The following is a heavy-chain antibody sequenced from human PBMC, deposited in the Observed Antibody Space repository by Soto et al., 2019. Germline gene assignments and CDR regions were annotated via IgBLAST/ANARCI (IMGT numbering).Heavy chain of an antibody. CDR3: ARGRTEFAIFTAYIMGDF. D-gene: IGHD3-10*01. Sequence: QVQLVQSGAEVKKPGASVKVSCKASGYTFSAFYIHWFRQASGEGIQWMGVFNPRSGATEYVQKFQGRVTLTGDTPTSTVYMELSSLRSDDTATYYCARGRTEFAIFTAYIMGDFGGQGTQVTVSS. V-gene: IGHV1-46*03. J-gene: IGHJ4*02. CDR1: GYTFSAFY. CDR2: FNPRSGAT.